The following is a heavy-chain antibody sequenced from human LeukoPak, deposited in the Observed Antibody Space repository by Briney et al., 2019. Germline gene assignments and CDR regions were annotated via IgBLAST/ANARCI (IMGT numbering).Heavy chain of an antibody. J-gene: IGHJ4*02. CDR3: ARAGHSSGWYRE. D-gene: IGHD6-19*01. CDR1: GGTFSSYA. Sequence: SVKVSCKASGGTFSSYAISRVRQAPGQGLEWVGGIIPIFGTANYAQKFQGRVTITTDESTSTAYMELSSLRSEDTAVYYCARAGHSSGWYREWGQGTLVTVSS. CDR2: IIPIFGTA. V-gene: IGHV1-69*05.